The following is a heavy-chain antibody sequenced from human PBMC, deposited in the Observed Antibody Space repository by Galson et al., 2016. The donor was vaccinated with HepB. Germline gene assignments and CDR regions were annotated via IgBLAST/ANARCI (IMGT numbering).Heavy chain of an antibody. D-gene: IGHD6-13*01. J-gene: IGHJ5*02. CDR2: ISASNGNT. Sequence: SVKVSCKASGYRFTSYGFSWLRQAPGQGLEWMGWISASNGNTDYPQKFQGRVTMTTDTSTNTAYMEMRSLRSDGTALYYCARDAKSGSWSWFDPWGQGTLVTVSS. V-gene: IGHV1-18*01. CDR3: ARDAKSGSWSWFDP. CDR1: GYRFTSYG.